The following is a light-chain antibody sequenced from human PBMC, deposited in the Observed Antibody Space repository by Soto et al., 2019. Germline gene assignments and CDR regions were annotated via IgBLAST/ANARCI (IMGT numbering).Light chain of an antibody. CDR3: QQYGSSPTWT. Sequence: IVMTQSPATLSVSPGERATLSCRTSQSVSNYLAWYQQKPGQAPRLLMYDASNRATGIPARFSGSGSGTDFTLTISSLEPEDFAVYYCQQYGSSPTWTFGQGTKVDIK. V-gene: IGKV3-11*01. CDR2: DAS. J-gene: IGKJ1*01. CDR1: QSVSNY.